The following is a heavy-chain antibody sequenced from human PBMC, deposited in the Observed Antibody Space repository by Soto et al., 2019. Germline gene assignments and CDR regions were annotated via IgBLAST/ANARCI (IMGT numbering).Heavy chain of an antibody. CDR2: IYYSGST. Sequence: QVQLQESGPGLVKPSQTLSLTCTVSGGSISSGGYYWSWIRQHPGKGLEWIGYIYYSGSTYYNPSLKSLVTISVDTSKNQFSLKLSSVTAADTAVYYCARVLRFLEWFPNWFDPWGQGTLVTVSS. CDR1: GGSISSGGYY. D-gene: IGHD3-3*01. J-gene: IGHJ5*02. V-gene: IGHV4-31*01. CDR3: ARVLRFLEWFPNWFDP.